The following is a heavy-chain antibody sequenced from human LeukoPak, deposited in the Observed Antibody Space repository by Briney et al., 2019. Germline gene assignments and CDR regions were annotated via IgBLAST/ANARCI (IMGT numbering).Heavy chain of an antibody. CDR2: INPNSGGT. J-gene: IGHJ4*02. D-gene: IGHD5-18*01. Sequence: ASVKVSCKASVYTFTGYYMHWVRQAPGQGLEWIGWINPNSGGTNYAQKFQGRVTMTMDTSISTAYMELSRLRSDDTAVYYCAPYSYQTSFDYWGQGTLVTVSS. CDR3: APYSYQTSFDY. V-gene: IGHV1-2*02. CDR1: VYTFTGYY.